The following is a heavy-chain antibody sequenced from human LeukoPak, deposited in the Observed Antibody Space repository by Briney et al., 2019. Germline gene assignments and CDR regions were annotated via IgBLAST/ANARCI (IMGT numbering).Heavy chain of an antibody. V-gene: IGHV4-34*01. CDR1: GGSFSGYY. D-gene: IGHD3-22*01. CDR3: ARRSDSSGYYAPPTNYYYYMDV. CDR2: INHGGST. Sequence: PSETLSLTCAVYGGSFSGYYWSWIRQPPGKGLEWIGEINHGGSTNYNPSLKSRVTISVDTSKNQFSLKLSSVTAADTAVYYCARRSDSSGYYAPPTNYYYYMDVWGKGTTVTVSS. J-gene: IGHJ6*03.